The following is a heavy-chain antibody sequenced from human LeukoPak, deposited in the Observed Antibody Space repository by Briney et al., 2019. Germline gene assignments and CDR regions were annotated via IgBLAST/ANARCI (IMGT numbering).Heavy chain of an antibody. V-gene: IGHV3-7*01. CDR1: GFSVSDYW. D-gene: IGHD3-16*01. Sequence: GGSLRLSCAASGFSVSDYWMTWVRQAPGKGLEWVANIKQDGSEKTYVESVKGRFTISRDNAKNSLYLQMNSRRVEDTAMYYCVRDGGTDWYDPWGQGTLVTVFS. J-gene: IGHJ5*02. CDR3: VRDGGTDWYDP. CDR2: IKQDGSEK.